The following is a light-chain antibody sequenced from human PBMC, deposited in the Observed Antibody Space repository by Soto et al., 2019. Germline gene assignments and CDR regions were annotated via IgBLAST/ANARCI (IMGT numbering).Light chain of an antibody. CDR3: QQYDYLPLT. Sequence: DIQMTQSPSSLSASVGDRVTITCQASHDINNNLNWYQHKPGTAPKLLIYDVSNLEEGVPSRFTGGGYGPDFNFTSSKRQPEGIATYYCQQYDYLPLTFGGGTKVEIK. V-gene: IGKV1-33*01. CDR1: HDINNN. CDR2: DVS. J-gene: IGKJ4*01.